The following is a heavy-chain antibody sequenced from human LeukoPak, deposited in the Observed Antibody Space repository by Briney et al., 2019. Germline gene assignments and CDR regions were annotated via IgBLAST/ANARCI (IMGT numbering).Heavy chain of an antibody. J-gene: IGHJ3*02. CDR2: IYYSGST. CDR3: ARAPMIAVVGGAFDI. V-gene: IGHV4-31*03. CDR1: GGSISSGGYY. D-gene: IGHD3-22*01. Sequence: SETLSLTSTVSGGSISSGGYYWSWVRQHPGEGLEWIGYIYYSGSTYYNPSLKSRVTISVDTSKNQFSVKLSSVTAQQTAVYYCARAPMIAVVGGAFDIWGQGTMVTVSS.